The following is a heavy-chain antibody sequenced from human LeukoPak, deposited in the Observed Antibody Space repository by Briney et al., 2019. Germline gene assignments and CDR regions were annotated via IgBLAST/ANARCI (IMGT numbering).Heavy chain of an antibody. CDR1: GFTFSSYE. D-gene: IGHD3-10*02. V-gene: IGHV3-48*03. Sequence: AGSLRLSCAAYGFTFSSYEMNWVRQAPGKGLEWVSYISSSGSTIYYADSVKGRFTISRDNAKNSLYLQMNSLRAEDTAVYYCAELGITMIGGVWGKGNTVTISS. CDR2: ISSSGSTI. CDR3: AELGITMIGGV. J-gene: IGHJ6*04.